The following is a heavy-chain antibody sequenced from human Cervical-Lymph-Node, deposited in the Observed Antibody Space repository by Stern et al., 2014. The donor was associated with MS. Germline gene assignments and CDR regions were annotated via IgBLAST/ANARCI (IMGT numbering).Heavy chain of an antibody. CDR2: ISWNSGSI. D-gene: IGHD3-10*02. CDR3: KKDARRYLRGSGIDY. V-gene: IGHV3-9*01. J-gene: IGHJ4*02. CDR1: GFTFDDYA. Sequence: VQLVESGGGLVQPGRSLRLSCAASGFTFDDYAMHWVRQAPGKGLEWVSGISWNSGSIGYADSVKGRFTISKDNAKTPFYRKRNIRKAEDTAFYSWKKDARRYLRGSGIDYWGQGTLVTVSS.